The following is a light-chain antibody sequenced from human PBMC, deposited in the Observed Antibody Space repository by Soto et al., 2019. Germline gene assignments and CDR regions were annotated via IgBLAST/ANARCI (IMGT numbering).Light chain of an antibody. CDR2: EVS. J-gene: IGLJ7*01. V-gene: IGLV2-14*01. CDR3: SSYTSSSTLCV. Sequence: QSALTQHASGSGSPGQSITISCTGTSSDVGGYNYVSWYQQHPGKAPKLMLYEVSNRPSGISNRFSGSKSGNTASLTISGLQAEDEADYYCSSYTSSSTLCVFGTGTQLTVL. CDR1: SSDVGGYNY.